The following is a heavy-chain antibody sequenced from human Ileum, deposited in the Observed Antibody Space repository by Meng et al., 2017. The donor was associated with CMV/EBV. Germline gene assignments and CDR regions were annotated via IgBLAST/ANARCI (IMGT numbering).Heavy chain of an antibody. CDR2: ISAYNGNT. CDR1: YHFTSCG. Sequence: YHFTSCGISWVRQAPGQGLEWMGWISAYNGNTNYAQKLQGRVTMTTDTSTSTAYMELRSLRSDDTAVYYCARLVYCSSTSCYRYFQHWGQGTLVTVSS. D-gene: IGHD2-2*02. V-gene: IGHV1-18*01. CDR3: ARLVYCSSTSCYRYFQH. J-gene: IGHJ1*01.